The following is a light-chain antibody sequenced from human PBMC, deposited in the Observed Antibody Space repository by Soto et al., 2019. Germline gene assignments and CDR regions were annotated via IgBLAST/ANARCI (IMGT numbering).Light chain of an antibody. V-gene: IGKV1-39*01. CDR1: QTISSP. Sequence: IEMTTSTSYLSACVGDRVTIICRASQTISSPLSWYQQKPGKVPERLIYATSRLQTGVPSRFIGSTSGTNFTLTISSVQPAEFATDYCQHNYGTPAFGQGTRLEI. J-gene: IGKJ5*01. CDR3: QHNYGTPA. CDR2: ATS.